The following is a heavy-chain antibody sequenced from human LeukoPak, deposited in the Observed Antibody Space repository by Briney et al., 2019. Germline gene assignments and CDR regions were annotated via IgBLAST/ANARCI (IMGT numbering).Heavy chain of an antibody. J-gene: IGHJ5*02. CDR2: TSPTSSYM. CDR1: GFTFTDFY. CDR3: VRDADGGNSWFDN. Sequence: GGSLRLSCAASGFTFTDFYMNWVRQAPGKGLEWVSWTSPTSSYMYYADSVKGRFTISRDNAKNSLYLQMNSLRAEDTALYYCVRDADGGNSWFDNWGQGTLITVSS. V-gene: IGHV3-21*04. D-gene: IGHD4-23*01.